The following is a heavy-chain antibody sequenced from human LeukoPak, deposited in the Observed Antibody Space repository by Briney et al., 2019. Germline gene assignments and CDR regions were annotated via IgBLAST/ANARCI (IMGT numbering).Heavy chain of an antibody. V-gene: IGHV4-59*12. J-gene: IGHJ4*02. CDR2: SYYTGVT. CDR3: ARARDYDSSGYWD. CDR1: GGPISDYY. D-gene: IGHD3-22*01. Sequence: PSETLSLTCTVSGGPISDYYWSWIRQPPGKGLEWIGYSYYTGVTNYNPSLKSRVTISVDTSKNQFSLKLSSVTAADTAVYYCARARDYDSSGYWDWGQGTLVTVSS.